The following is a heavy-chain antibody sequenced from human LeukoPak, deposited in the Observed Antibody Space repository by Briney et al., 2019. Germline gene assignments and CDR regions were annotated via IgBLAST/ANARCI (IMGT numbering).Heavy chain of an antibody. CDR3: ACTPNGVAAIYFDY. CDR1: GFTFSSYA. J-gene: IGHJ4*02. V-gene: IGHV3-30*04. CDR2: ISYDGSNK. D-gene: IGHD2-15*01. Sequence: GGSLRLSCATSGFTFSSYAMHWVRQAPGKGLEWVAVISYDGSNKYCADSVKGRFTISRDNSKNTLYLQMNSLRAEDTAVYYCACTPNGVAAIYFDYWGQGTLVTVSS.